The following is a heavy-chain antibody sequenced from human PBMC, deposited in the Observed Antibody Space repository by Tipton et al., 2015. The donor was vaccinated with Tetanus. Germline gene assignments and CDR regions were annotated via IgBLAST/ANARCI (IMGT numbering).Heavy chain of an antibody. CDR2: ISAYNGNS. D-gene: IGHD1-26*01. CDR3: ARESLESLRENWFGP. J-gene: IGHJ5*02. V-gene: IGHV1-18*04. Sequence: VQLVQSGAEVKKPGALVKVSRKASGYTFTSYGICWVRQASVQRPEWIAWISAYNGNSNYAQKLQGRVTMTTDTSTSTAYMELRSLRSDDTAVYYCARESLESLRENWFGPWGQGTLVAVSS. CDR1: GYTFTSYG.